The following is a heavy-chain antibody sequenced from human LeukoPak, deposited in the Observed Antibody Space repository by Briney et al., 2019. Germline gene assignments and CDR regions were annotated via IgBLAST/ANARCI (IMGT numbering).Heavy chain of an antibody. J-gene: IGHJ4*02. D-gene: IGHD1-14*01. CDR3: ARALGTITSKFDY. CDR2: IYYRGST. Sequence: SETLSLTCTVSGGSISSYYWSWIRQPPGKGLEWIGYIYYRGSTSYNPSLNSRVTISVDTSKNQFSLKLSSVTAADTAVYYCARALGTITSKFDYWGQGALVTVSS. V-gene: IGHV4-59*01. CDR1: GGSISSYY.